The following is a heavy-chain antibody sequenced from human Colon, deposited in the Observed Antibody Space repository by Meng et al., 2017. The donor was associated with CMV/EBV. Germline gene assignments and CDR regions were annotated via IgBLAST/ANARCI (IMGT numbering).Heavy chain of an antibody. CDR3: AKGSSEFLYYGMDV. CDR1: GFAVGGAY. D-gene: IGHD3-10*01. CDR2: IYNADNT. Sequence: GESLKISCAASGFAVGGAYMAWVRQAPGKGLEWVSIIYNADNTFYADSVRGRFTISRDNSKNTLFLQMNSLTNGDTAVYYCAKGSSEFLYYGMDVWGQGTTVTVSS. V-gene: IGHV3-53*01. J-gene: IGHJ6*02.